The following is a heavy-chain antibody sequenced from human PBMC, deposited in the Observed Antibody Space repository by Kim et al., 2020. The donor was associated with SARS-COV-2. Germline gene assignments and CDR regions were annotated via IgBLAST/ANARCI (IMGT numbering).Heavy chain of an antibody. D-gene: IGHD1-26*01. J-gene: IGHJ4*02. V-gene: IGHV1-69*01. Sequence: QKFQGRVTITADESTSTAYMELSSLRSEDTAVYYCARVISGRGAAYYFDYWGQGTLVTVSS. CDR3: ARVISGRGAAYYFDY.